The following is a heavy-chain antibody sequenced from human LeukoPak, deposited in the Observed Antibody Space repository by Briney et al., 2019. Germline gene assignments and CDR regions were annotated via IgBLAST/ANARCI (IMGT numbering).Heavy chain of an antibody. CDR3: AKEAEVGWGMDV. CDR1: GLTFDDYA. CDR2: ISWNSGSI. Sequence: GGSLRLPCAASGLTFDDYAMHWVRQAPGKGLEWVSGISWNSGSIGYADSVKGRFTISRDNAKNSLYLQMNSLRAEDTALYYCAKEAEVGWGMDVWGQGTTVTVSS. J-gene: IGHJ6*02. D-gene: IGHD1-14*01. V-gene: IGHV3-9*01.